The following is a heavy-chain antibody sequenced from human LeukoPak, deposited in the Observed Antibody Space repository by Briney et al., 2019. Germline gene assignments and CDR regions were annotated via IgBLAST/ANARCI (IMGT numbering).Heavy chain of an antibody. Sequence: ASVKVSCKASGYTFTGYYMHWVRQAPGQGLEWMGWINPNSGGTNYAQKFQGRVTMTRDTSISTAYLQWSSLKASDTAMYYCARSWDSSGYYFDYWGQGTLVTVSS. CDR3: ARSWDSSGYYFDY. D-gene: IGHD3-22*01. CDR2: INPNSGGT. V-gene: IGHV1-2*02. CDR1: GYTFTGYY. J-gene: IGHJ4*02.